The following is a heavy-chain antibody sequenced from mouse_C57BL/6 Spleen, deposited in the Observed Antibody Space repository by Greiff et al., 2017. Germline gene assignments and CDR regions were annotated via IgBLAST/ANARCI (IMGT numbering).Heavy chain of an antibody. Sequence: EVQRVESGPGLVKPSQSLSLTCSVTGYSITSGYYWNWIRQFPGNKLEWMGYISYDGSNNYNPSLKNRISITRDTSKNQFFLKLNSVTTEDTATYYCARERAYYEYDYWYFDVWGTETTVTVSS. CDR1: GYSITSGYY. V-gene: IGHV3-6*01. J-gene: IGHJ1*03. D-gene: IGHD2-4*01. CDR3: ARERAYYEYDYWYFDV. CDR2: ISYDGSN.